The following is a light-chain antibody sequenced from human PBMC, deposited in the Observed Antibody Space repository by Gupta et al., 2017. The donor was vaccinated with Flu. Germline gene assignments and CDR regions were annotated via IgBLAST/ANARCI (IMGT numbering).Light chain of an antibody. Sequence: DIQMTQSPSSVSASVGDRVTLTCRASQAIGSWLAWYQQKPGKAPKLLVYATSSLHSGVPSRFRGSGSGTDFTLTISRLQPEDFATYYCQQANSFPPTFGPGTKVDFK. CDR3: QQANSFPPT. CDR1: QAIGSW. J-gene: IGKJ3*01. V-gene: IGKV1-12*01. CDR2: ATS.